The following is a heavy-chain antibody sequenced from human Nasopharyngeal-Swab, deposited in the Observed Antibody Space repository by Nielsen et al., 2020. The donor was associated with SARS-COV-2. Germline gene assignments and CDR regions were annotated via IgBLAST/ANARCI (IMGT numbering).Heavy chain of an antibody. CDR2: ISYDGSNK. D-gene: IGHD3-22*01. CDR3: AKGSYYYDSYGAFDI. Sequence: GESLKISCAASGFTFSSYGMHWVRQAPGKGLEWVAVISYDGSNKYYADSVKGRFTISRDNSKNTLYLQMNSLRAEDTAVHYCAKGSYYYDSYGAFDIWGQGTMVTVSS. V-gene: IGHV3-30*18. CDR1: GFTFSSYG. J-gene: IGHJ3*02.